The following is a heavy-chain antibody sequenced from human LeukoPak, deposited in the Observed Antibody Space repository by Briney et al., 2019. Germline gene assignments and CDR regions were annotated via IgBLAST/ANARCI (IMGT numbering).Heavy chain of an antibody. CDR3: ARQRERGVNGGAFDI. Sequence: TASETLSLTCTVSGGSISSYYWSWIRQPPGKGLEWIGYIHYSGSTYSNPSLKNGVTISVHTSKNQFSLRLSSVTAADTAVYYCARQRERGVNGGAFDIWGQGTVVTISS. J-gene: IGHJ3*02. D-gene: IGHD3-10*01. CDR1: GGSISSYY. CDR2: IHYSGST. V-gene: IGHV4-59*08.